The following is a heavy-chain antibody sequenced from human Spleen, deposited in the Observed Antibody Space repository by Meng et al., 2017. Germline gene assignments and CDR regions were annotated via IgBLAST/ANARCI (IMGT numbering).Heavy chain of an antibody. V-gene: IGHV3-23*01. CDR2: ISGSGGST. Sequence: GGSLRLSCAASGFTFSSYGMHWVRQAPGKGLEWVSAISGSGGSTYYADSVKGRFTISRDNSKNTLYLQMNSLRAEDTAVYYCARESLDSSASAEDAFDIWGQGTMVTVSS. CDR3: ARESLDSSASAEDAFDI. CDR1: GFTFSSYG. J-gene: IGHJ3*02.